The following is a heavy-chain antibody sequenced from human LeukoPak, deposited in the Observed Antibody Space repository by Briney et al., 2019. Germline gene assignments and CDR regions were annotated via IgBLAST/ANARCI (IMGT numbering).Heavy chain of an antibody. V-gene: IGHV3-23*01. Sequence: PGGSLRLSCAASGFTFSSYAMSWVRQAPGKGLAWVSAISGSGGSTYYADSVKGRFTISRDNPKNTLYLQMNSLRAEDTAVYYCAKAFPGLRVWGSYPDAFDIWGQGTMVTVSS. CDR3: AKAFPGLRVWGSYPDAFDI. D-gene: IGHD3-16*02. J-gene: IGHJ3*02. CDR1: GFTFSSYA. CDR2: ISGSGGST.